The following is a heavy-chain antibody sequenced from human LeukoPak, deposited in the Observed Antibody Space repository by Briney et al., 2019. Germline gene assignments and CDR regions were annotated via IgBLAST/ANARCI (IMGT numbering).Heavy chain of an antibody. CDR1: RFTFSRYS. V-gene: IGHV3-21*01. J-gene: IGHJ4*02. D-gene: IGHD6-13*01. CDR2: ISSSGTYI. CDR3: ARDPGIPAAGTFDY. Sequence: GGSLRLSCAASRFTFSRYSMNWVRQAPGKGLEWVSSISSSGTYIYYADSVKGRFTISRDNAKNSLDLQVNSLRAEDTAVYYCARDPGIPAAGTFDYWGQGTLVTVSS.